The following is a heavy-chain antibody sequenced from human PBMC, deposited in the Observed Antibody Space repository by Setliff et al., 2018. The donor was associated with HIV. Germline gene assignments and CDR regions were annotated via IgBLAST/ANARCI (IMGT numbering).Heavy chain of an antibody. CDR1: GFTFSTYA. J-gene: IGHJ4*02. Sequence: GGSLRLSCAASGFTFSTYAMTWVRQAPGKGLEWVSGISGGGGSTYYADSVKGRFTISRDNFKNTLYLQMSSLRAEDTAVYYCAKDRNRFYYDSSGYPDYWGQGTLVTVSS. V-gene: IGHV3-23*01. D-gene: IGHD3-22*01. CDR3: AKDRNRFYYDSSGYPDY. CDR2: ISGGGGST.